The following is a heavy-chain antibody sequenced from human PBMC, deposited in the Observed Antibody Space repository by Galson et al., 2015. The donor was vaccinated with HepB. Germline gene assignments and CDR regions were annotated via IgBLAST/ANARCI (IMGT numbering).Heavy chain of an antibody. CDR2: ISVSGNIT. J-gene: IGHJ4*02. V-gene: IGHV3-23*01. Sequence: SLRLSCAGSGFTFRSYVMSWVRQAPGKGLEWVSGISVSGNITYYADSVKGRFTVSRDNSKSTLYLQMNSLRAEDTAVYYCVKRSTWGQGTLVIVSS. CDR3: VKRST. CDR1: GFTFRSYV.